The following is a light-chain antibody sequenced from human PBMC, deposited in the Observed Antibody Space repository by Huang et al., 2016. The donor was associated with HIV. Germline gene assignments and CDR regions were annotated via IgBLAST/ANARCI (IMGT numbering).Light chain of an antibody. V-gene: IGKV1-9*01. CDR2: AAS. CDR1: QDISSY. CDR3: QQLNSPIT. Sequence: IQLTQSPSSLSASVGDRVTITCRASQDISSYLAWYQQKPGKAPKLLIYAASTLQSGVPSRFSGSGSGTDFTLTNSSLQPEDFATYYCQQLNSPITFGQGTRLEIK. J-gene: IGKJ5*01.